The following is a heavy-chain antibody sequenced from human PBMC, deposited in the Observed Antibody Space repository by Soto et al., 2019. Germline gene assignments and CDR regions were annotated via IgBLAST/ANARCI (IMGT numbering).Heavy chain of an antibody. D-gene: IGHD1-26*01. J-gene: IGHJ4*02. CDR1: GFTFSSYW. CDR3: ERDGMGANTPSYFDY. V-gene: IGHV3-7*01. Sequence: GGSLRLSCAASGFTFSSYWMSWVRQAPGKGLEWVANIKQDGSEKYYVDSVKGRFTISRDNAKNSLYLQMNSLRAEDTAVYYCERDGMGANTPSYFDYWGQGTLVTVSS. CDR2: IKQDGSEK.